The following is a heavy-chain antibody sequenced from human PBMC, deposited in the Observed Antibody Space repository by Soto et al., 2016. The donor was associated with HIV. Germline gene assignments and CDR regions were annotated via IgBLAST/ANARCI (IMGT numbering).Heavy chain of an antibody. CDR1: GFTFSTYS. Sequence: EVRLVESGGGLVKPGGSLRLSCVASGFTFSTYSMNWVRQAPGKGLEWVSSISSSSRYIYQADSVKGRFTISRDNAEKSLHLQMSSLRVEDTAIYYCARDRLSGAGTGFDYWGQGTLVTVSS. D-gene: IGHD3-10*02. CDR2: ISSSSRYI. J-gene: IGHJ4*02. CDR3: ARDRLSGAGTGFDY. V-gene: IGHV3-21*01.